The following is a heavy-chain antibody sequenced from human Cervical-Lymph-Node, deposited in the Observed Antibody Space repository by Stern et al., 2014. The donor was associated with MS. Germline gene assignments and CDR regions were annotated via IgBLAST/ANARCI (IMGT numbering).Heavy chain of an antibody. CDR3: AAGNEYSSSSLFDY. V-gene: IGHV3-21*01. J-gene: IGHJ4*02. D-gene: IGHD6-6*01. CDR2: ISSSSSYI. CDR1: GFTFSSYS. Sequence: EVQLVESGGGLVKPGGSLRLSCAASGFTFSSYSMNWVRQAPGKGLEWVSSISSSSSYIYYADSVKGRFTISRDNAKNSLYLQMNSLRAEDTAVYYCAAGNEYSSSSLFDYWGQGTLVTVSS.